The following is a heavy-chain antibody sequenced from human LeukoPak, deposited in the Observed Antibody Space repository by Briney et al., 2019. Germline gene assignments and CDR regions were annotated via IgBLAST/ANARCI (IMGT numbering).Heavy chain of an antibody. CDR2: IKQDGSEK. J-gene: IGHJ4*02. D-gene: IGHD2-2*01. CDR3: AKSLPYCSSTSCLTFTPPDY. Sequence: PGGSLRLSCAASGFTFSSYWMSWVRQAPGKGLEWVANIKQDGSEKYYVDSVKGRFTISRDNVEDSLSLQMNSLRAEDTAVYYCAKSLPYCSSTSCLTFTPPDYWGQGTLVTVSS. V-gene: IGHV3-7*01. CDR1: GFTFSSYW.